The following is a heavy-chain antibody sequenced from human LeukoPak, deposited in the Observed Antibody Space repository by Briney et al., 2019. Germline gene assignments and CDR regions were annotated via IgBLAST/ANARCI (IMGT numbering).Heavy chain of an antibody. D-gene: IGHD2-15*01. CDR3: AKDGDDCIDY. Sequence: PGGSLRLSCAASGFTFSRFGMHWVRQAPGKGLEWVTFIRTDGSNKYYADSVKGRFTISRDNSKNTLFLQMNSLRAEDTAVYYCAKDGDDCIDYWGQGTLVTVSS. CDR1: GFTFSRFG. CDR2: IRTDGSNK. V-gene: IGHV3-30*02. J-gene: IGHJ4*02.